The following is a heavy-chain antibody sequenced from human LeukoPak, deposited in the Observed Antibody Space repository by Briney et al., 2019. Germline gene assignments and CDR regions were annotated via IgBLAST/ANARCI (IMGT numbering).Heavy chain of an antibody. D-gene: IGHD3-22*01. Sequence: SETLSLTCTVSGGSISSSTYYWGWIRQPPGKGLEWIGSIYDSESTYYDSSLKSRVTMSVDTSKSQFSLTLSSVTATDTAVYYCARISSGYYFYFDYWGQGTLVTVSS. V-gene: IGHV4-39*01. CDR3: ARISSGYYFYFDY. CDR1: GGSISSSTYY. J-gene: IGHJ4*02. CDR2: IYDSEST.